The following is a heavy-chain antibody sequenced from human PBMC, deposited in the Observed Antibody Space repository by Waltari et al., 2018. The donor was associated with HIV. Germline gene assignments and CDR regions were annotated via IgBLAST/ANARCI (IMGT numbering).Heavy chain of an antibody. J-gene: IGHJ4*02. CDR3: ARVWLGYSPLL. V-gene: IGHV4-38-2*01. Sequence: QVQLHESGPGLVKPSETLSLTCAVSNYSIRRGYYWGWIRQSPGKGLEWIGSISHSGNTDNTPSLKSQITMTVDTSKNHLSLKLRVVTAADTAVYYCARVWLGYSPLLWGQGTMVTVSS. D-gene: IGHD4-4*01. CDR2: ISHSGNT. CDR1: NYSIRRGYY.